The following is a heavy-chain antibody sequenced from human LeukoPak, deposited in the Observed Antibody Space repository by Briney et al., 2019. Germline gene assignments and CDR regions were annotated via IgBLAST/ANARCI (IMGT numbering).Heavy chain of an antibody. V-gene: IGHV4-59*01. CDR2: IFYTGST. D-gene: IGHD3-9*01. J-gene: IGHJ4*02. Sequence: SETLSLTCTVSGVSISGNYWSWIRQPPGKGLEWIGYIFYTGSTNYNPSLKSRVTILLDTSKNQFSLKLSSVSAADTAVYYCARAITYYDILTGYYRPPFFDYWGQGTLVTVSS. CDR1: GVSISGNY. CDR3: ARAITYYDILTGYYRPPFFDY.